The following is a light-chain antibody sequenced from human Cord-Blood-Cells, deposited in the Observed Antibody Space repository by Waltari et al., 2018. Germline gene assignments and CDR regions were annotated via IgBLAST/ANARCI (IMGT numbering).Light chain of an antibody. CDR1: SRDAGGYNY. CDR2: DVS. J-gene: IGLJ3*02. CDR3: SSYTSSSPWV. Sequence: QSALTQPASVSGSPGPSITISCTGTSRDAGGYNYVSWYQQHPGKAPKLMIYDVSNRPSGVSNRFSGSKSGNTASLTISGLQAEDEADYYCSSYTSSSPWVFGGGTKLTVL. V-gene: IGLV2-14*01.